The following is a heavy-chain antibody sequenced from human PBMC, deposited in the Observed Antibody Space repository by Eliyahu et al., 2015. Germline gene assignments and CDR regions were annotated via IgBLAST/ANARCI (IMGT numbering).Heavy chain of an antibody. V-gene: IGHV3-15*01. D-gene: IGHD3-3*01. CDR1: GFTFSNAW. Sequence: EVQLVESGGGLVKPGGSLRLSXAASGFTFSNAWMSWVRQAPGKGLEWVGRIKSKTDGGTTDYAAPVKGRFTISRDDSKNTLYLQMNSLKTEDTAVYYCTTRWTGLFGVVTKDYWGQGTLVTVSS. J-gene: IGHJ4*02. CDR3: TTRWTGLFGVVTKDY. CDR2: IKSKTDGGTT.